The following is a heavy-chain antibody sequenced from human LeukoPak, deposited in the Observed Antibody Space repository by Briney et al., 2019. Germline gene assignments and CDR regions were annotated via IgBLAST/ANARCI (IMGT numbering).Heavy chain of an antibody. V-gene: IGHV3-74*01. J-gene: IGHJ4*02. CDR3: ASDPFEYYFDC. Sequence: GGSLRLSCVASGFTFTSYWMHWVRQAPGKGLVWVSRVDSDESSKNYAESVQGRFTISRDNAKNTLFLQMNNLRAEDTAVYYCASDPFEYYFDCWGRGTLVTVSS. D-gene: IGHD3-9*01. CDR2: VDSDESSK. CDR1: GFTFTSYW.